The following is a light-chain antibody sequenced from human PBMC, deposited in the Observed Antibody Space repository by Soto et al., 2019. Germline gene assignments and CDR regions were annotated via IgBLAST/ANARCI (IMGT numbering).Light chain of an antibody. Sequence: DIVMTQSPGTLSLSPGERATLCCRASQSVSSSYLAWYQQKPGQAPRLLIYGASSRATGIPDRFSGSGSGTDFTLTISSLQPEDFATYYCLQDYNYPQTFGPGTKVDIK. CDR1: QSVSSSY. V-gene: IGKV3D-7*01. J-gene: IGKJ3*01. CDR3: LQDYNYPQT. CDR2: GAS.